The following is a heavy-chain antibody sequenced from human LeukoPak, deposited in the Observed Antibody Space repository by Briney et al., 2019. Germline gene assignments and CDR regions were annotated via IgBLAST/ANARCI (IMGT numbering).Heavy chain of an antibody. CDR3: AREYSSGRKPFFDY. CDR1: GFTFSSYW. CDR2: INSDGSST. V-gene: IGHV3-74*01. J-gene: IGHJ4*02. D-gene: IGHD6-19*01. Sequence: GGSLRLSCAASGFTFSSYWMHWVRQAPGKGLVWVSRINSDGSSTSYADSVKGRFTISRDSAKNTLYLQMNSLRAEDTAVYYCAREYSSGRKPFFDYWGQGTLVTVSS.